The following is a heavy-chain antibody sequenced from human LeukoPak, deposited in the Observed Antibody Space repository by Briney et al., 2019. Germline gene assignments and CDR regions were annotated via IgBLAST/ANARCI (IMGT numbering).Heavy chain of an antibody. Sequence: GGSLRLSCAASGFTFSSYAMSWVRQAPGKGLEWVSAISGSGGSTYYADSVKGRFTISRDNAKNSLYLQMNSLRAEDTAVYYCARGFELLYYYYYYYMDVWGKGTTVTVSS. CDR2: ISGSGGST. V-gene: IGHV3-23*01. CDR3: ARGFELLYYYYYYYMDV. J-gene: IGHJ6*03. D-gene: IGHD3-10*01. CDR1: GFTFSSYA.